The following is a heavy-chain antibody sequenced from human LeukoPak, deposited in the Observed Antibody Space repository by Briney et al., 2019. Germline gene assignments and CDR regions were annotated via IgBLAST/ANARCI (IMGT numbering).Heavy chain of an antibody. Sequence: GGSLRLSCAASGFTFSSYWMSWVRQAPGKGLEWVANIKQDGSEKYYVDSVKGRFTISRDNAKNSLYLQMNSLRAEDTAVYYCAREYYGDYEGGFDPWGQGTLVTVSS. D-gene: IGHD4-17*01. J-gene: IGHJ5*02. CDR2: IKQDGSEK. V-gene: IGHV3-7*01. CDR3: AREYYGDYEGGFDP. CDR1: GFTFSSYW.